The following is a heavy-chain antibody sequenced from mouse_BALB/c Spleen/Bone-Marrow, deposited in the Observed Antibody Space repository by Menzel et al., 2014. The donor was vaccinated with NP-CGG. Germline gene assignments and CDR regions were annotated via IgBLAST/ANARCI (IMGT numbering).Heavy chain of an antibody. CDR3: ARGRDSGFAC. CDR2: ANPKNGGT. CDR1: GYSLTVYY. Sequence: VQLHQSGPDLVKPGASVKISCKASGYSLTVYYMHWVKQIHGKSLDWIGQANPKNGGTSYNQKIKGKAILTVDKASSTAYMESRSLKFENSAVYYCARGRDSGFACWGQGTLVTIYA. J-gene: IGHJ3*01. D-gene: IGHD1-1*01. V-gene: IGHV1-26*01.